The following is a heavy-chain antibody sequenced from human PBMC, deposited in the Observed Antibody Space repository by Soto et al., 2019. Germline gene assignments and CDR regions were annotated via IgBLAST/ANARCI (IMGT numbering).Heavy chain of an antibody. CDR3: AADQYYYDSSGLFDY. J-gene: IGHJ4*02. V-gene: IGHV1-58*01. CDR1: GFTFTSSA. CDR2: IVVGSGNT. D-gene: IGHD3-22*01. Sequence: SVKVSCKASGFTFTSSAVQWVRQARGQRLEWIGWIVVGSGNTNYAQKFQERVTITRDMSTSTAYMELSSLRSEDTAVYYCAADQYYYDSSGLFDYWSQGTLVTVSS.